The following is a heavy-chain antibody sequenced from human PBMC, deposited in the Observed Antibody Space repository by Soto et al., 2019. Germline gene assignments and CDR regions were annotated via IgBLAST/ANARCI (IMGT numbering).Heavy chain of an antibody. V-gene: IGHV3-33*01. Sequence: QGQLVESGGGVVQPGRSLRLSCAASGFAFSNHGMHWVRQAPGKGLEWLAVIVREGSAKFYADSVKGRFTISRDNSKNTLYLEMSSLRAEDTAVYYCARDDDYDDNGLDLWGQGTLVTVSS. CDR3: ARDDDYDDNGLDL. D-gene: IGHD4-17*01. CDR2: IVREGSAK. J-gene: IGHJ4*02. CDR1: GFAFSNHG.